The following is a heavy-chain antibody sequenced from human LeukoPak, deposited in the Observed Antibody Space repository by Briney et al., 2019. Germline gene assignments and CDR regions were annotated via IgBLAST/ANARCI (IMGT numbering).Heavy chain of an antibody. Sequence: GGSLRLSCAASGFTFSSYGMHWVRQAPGKGLEWVAIIWYDGTNEYYIDSVKGRFTISRDNSKNTLYLQMNSLRADDTAVYYCARERIRGSSYYYYGMDVWGQGTTVTVSS. CDR3: ARERIRGSSYYYYGMDV. J-gene: IGHJ6*02. V-gene: IGHV3-33*01. CDR2: IWYDGTNE. D-gene: IGHD6-6*01. CDR1: GFTFSSYG.